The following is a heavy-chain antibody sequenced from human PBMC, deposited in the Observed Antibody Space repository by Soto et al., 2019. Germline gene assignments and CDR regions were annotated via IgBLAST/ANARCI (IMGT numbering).Heavy chain of an antibody. CDR1: GFTFSSYA. CDR3: ARELGHSSRYFDY. J-gene: IGHJ4*02. V-gene: IGHV3-30-3*01. CDR2: ISYDGSNK. D-gene: IGHD6-13*01. Sequence: GGSLRLSCAASGFTFSSYAMHWVRQAPGKGLEWVAVISYDGSNKYYADSVKGRFTISRDNSKNTLYLQMNSLRAEDTAVYYCARELGHSSRYFDYWGQGTLVTVSS.